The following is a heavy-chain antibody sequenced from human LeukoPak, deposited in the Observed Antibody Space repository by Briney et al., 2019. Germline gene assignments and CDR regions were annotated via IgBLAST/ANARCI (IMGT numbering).Heavy chain of an antibody. CDR1: GYSISSGYY. CDR2: IYHSGST. J-gene: IGHJ6*03. V-gene: IGHV4-38-2*02. CDR3: ARGRYSSLNYYYYYMDV. D-gene: IGHD6-13*01. Sequence: SETLSLTCTVSGYSISSGYYWGWIRQPPGKGLEWIGSIYHSGSTYYNPSLQSRITISVDTSKNQFSLKLSSVTAADTAVYYCARGRYSSLNYYYYYMDVWGKGTTVTVSS.